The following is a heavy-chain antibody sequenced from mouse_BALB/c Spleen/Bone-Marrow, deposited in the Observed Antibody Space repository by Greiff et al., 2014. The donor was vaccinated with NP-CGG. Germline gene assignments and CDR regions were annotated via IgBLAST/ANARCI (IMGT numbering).Heavy chain of an antibody. CDR3: ARRDGSYFDY. J-gene: IGHJ2*01. D-gene: IGHD3-3*01. CDR1: GYAFTNYL. CDR2: FNPGSGGT. Sequence: QVQLQQSGAELVRPGTSVKVSCKASGYAFTNYLIEWVKQRPGQGLEWIGMFNPGSGGTNYNEKFKGKATLTADKSSSTAYMQLSSLTSDDSAVYFCARRDGSYFDYWGQGTTLTVSS. V-gene: IGHV1-54*01.